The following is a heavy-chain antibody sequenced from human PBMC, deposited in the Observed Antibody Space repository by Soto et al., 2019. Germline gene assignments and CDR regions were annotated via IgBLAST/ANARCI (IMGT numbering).Heavy chain of an antibody. J-gene: IGHJ6*02. CDR2: INAGNGNT. CDR1: GYTFTSYA. D-gene: IGHD5-12*01. V-gene: IGHV1-3*01. CDR3: ARDLIPRATYYYYGMDV. Sequence: ASVKVSCKASGYTFTSYAMHWVRQAPGQRLEWMGWINAGNGNTKYSQKFQGRVTITRDTSASTAYMELSSLRSEDTAVYYCARDLIPRATYYYYGMDVWGQGTTVTSP.